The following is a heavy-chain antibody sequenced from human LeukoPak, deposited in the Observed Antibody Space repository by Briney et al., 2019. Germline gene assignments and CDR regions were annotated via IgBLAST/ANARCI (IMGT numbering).Heavy chain of an antibody. CDR2: IYYSGST. J-gene: IGHJ3*02. CDR1: GGSISSYY. D-gene: IGHD2-8*01. CDR3: ARIINGAFDI. V-gene: IGHV4-59*08. Sequence: PSETLSLTCTVSGGSISSYYWSWIRQPPGRGLEWIGYIYYSGSTNYNPSLKSRVTISVDTSKNQFSLKLSSVTAADTAVYYCARIINGAFDIWGQGTMVTVSS.